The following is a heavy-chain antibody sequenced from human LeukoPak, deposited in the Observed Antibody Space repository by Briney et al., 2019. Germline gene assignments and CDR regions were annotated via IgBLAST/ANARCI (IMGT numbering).Heavy chain of an antibody. CDR2: TYYSGTT. Sequence: SETLSLTCSVSGASIARYYWNWIRQSPGKGLEWIAYTYYSGTTNYNPSLKSRVTISVDTAKNQFSLKVSSVTAADTAVYYCTKGRYSSRYYFIFDNWGQGALVTVSS. J-gene: IGHJ4*02. CDR3: TKGRYSSRYYFIFDN. CDR1: GASIARYY. D-gene: IGHD3-22*01. V-gene: IGHV4-59*01.